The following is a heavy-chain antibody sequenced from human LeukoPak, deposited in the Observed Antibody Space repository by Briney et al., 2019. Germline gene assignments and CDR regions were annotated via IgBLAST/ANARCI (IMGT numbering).Heavy chain of an antibody. J-gene: IGHJ3*02. V-gene: IGHV4-59*12. CDR1: GGSISSYY. CDR2: IYYSGST. Sequence: SETLSLTCTVSGGSISSYYWSWIRQPPGKGLEWIGYIYYSGSTNYNPSLKSRVTISVDNAKNQFYLKLSSVTAADTAVYYCARVGYSPDDAFDIWGQGTMVTVSS. D-gene: IGHD6-13*01. CDR3: ARVGYSPDDAFDI.